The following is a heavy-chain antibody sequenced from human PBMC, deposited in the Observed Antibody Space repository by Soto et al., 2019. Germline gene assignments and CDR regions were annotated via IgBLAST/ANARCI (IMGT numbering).Heavy chain of an antibody. Sequence: SETLSLTCTVSGGSISSSSYYWGWIRQPPGKGLEWIGYIYYSGSTNYNPSLKSRVTISVDTSKNQFSLKLSSVTAADTAVYYCARDAAIVVVPAPHYYYGMDVWGQGTTVTVSS. CDR1: GGSISSSSYY. D-gene: IGHD2-2*01. CDR2: IYYSGST. J-gene: IGHJ6*02. CDR3: ARDAAIVVVPAPHYYYGMDV. V-gene: IGHV4-61*01.